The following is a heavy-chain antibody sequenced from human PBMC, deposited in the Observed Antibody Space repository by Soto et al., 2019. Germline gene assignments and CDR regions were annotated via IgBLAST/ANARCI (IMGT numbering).Heavy chain of an antibody. J-gene: IGHJ4*02. CDR3: AKGGGGFDY. V-gene: IGHV3-30*18. Sequence: QVQLVESGGGVVQPGRSLRLSCAASGFTFSSYGMHWVRQAPGKGLEWVAVISYDGSNKYYADSVKGRFTISRDNSKNTLYRQMTGRGEGDKVGVYCAKGGGGFDYWGQGTLVTVSS. CDR1: GFTFSSYG. D-gene: IGHD3-16*01. CDR2: ISYDGSNK.